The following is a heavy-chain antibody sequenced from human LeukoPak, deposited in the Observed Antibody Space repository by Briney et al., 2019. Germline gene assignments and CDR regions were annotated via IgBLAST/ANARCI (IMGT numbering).Heavy chain of an antibody. J-gene: IGHJ4*02. CDR2: IYADGSS. CDR3: ARGYYYRT. CDR1: GGSVGSDNSY. D-gene: IGHD3-10*01. Sequence: SQTPSLTCTVSGGSVGSDNSYWNWIRQPAGKGLEWIGRIYADGSSTYNPSLKSRVTILVDTSKNQFSLRLSSMTAADTAVYYCARGYYYRTWGLGTLVTVSS. V-gene: IGHV4-61*02.